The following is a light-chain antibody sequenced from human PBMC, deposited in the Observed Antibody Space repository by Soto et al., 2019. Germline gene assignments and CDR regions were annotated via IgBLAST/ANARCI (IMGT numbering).Light chain of an antibody. J-gene: IGLJ2*01. Sequence: QSVLTQPASVSGSPGQSITISCTGTSSDVGSYNLVSWYQQHPGKAPKFMIYEVNKRPSGVSSRFSGSKSGNTASLTISGLQAEDEADYACCSYAASNTLIFGGGTKLTVL. CDR2: EVN. CDR3: CSYAASNTLI. V-gene: IGLV2-23*02. CDR1: SSDVGSYNL.